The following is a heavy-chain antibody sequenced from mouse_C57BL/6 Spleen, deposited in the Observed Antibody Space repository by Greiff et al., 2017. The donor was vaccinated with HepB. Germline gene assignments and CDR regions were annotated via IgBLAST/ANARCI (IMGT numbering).Heavy chain of an antibody. V-gene: IGHV1-26*01. CDR1: GYTFTDYY. D-gene: IGHD2-4*01. CDR2: INPNNGGT. Sequence: EVQLQQSGPELVKPGASVKISCKASGYTFTDYYMNWVKQSHGKSLEWIGDINPNNGGTSYNQKFKGKATLTVDKSSSTAYMELRSLASEYSAVYYCAREGGLYYDSDGYWGQGTTLTVSS. CDR3: AREGGLYYDSDGY. J-gene: IGHJ2*01.